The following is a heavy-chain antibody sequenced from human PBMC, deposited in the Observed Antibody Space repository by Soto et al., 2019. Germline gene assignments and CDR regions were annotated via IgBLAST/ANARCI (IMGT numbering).Heavy chain of an antibody. V-gene: IGHV3-21*01. CDR2: ISTSSSYI. CDR3: ARDSMSHFDY. Sequence: EVQLVESGGGLVKPGGSLRLSCAASGFTFSSYSMNWVRQAPGRGLEWVSSISTSSSYIYYADSVKGRCTVSRDNAKNSLYLQMNSLRAEDTAVYYCARDSMSHFDYWGQGTLVTVS. CDR1: GFTFSSYS. J-gene: IGHJ4*02.